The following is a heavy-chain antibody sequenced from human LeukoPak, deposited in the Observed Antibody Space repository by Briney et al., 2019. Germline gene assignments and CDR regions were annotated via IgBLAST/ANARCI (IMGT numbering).Heavy chain of an antibody. V-gene: IGHV3-30-3*01. D-gene: IGHD3-10*01. CDR3: ARDLGITMVRGVMDY. J-gene: IGHJ4*02. CDR2: ISYDGSNK. CDR1: GLTFSSYA. Sequence: GGSLRLSCAASGLTFSSYAMHWVRQAPGKGLEWVAVISYDGSNKYYADSVKGRFTISRDNSKNTLYLQMNSLRAEDTAVYYCARDLGITMVRGVMDYWGQGTLVTVSS.